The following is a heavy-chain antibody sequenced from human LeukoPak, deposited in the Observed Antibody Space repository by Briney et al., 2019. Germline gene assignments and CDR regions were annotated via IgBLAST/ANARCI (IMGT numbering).Heavy chain of an antibody. J-gene: IGHJ3*02. Sequence: ASVKVSCKASGYTFTGYYMHWVRQAPGQGLEWMGWINPNSGGTNYAQKFQGRVTMTRDTSISTAYMELSRLRSDDTAVYYCARDQPYYYDSSGYSPLAFDIWGQGTMVTVSS. CDR2: INPNSGGT. D-gene: IGHD3-22*01. CDR3: ARDQPYYYDSSGYSPLAFDI. CDR1: GYTFTGYY. V-gene: IGHV1-2*02.